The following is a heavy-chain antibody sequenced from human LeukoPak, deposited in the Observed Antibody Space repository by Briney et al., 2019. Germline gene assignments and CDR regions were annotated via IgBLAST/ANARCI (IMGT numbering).Heavy chain of an antibody. Sequence: XXRQXPGXALEWLALIYWDDDKRYSPSLKSRLTITKDTSKNQVVLTMTNMDPVDTATYYCAHRRDGSGSFDYWGQGALVTVSS. CDR2: IYWDDDK. CDR3: AHRRDGSGSFDY. V-gene: IGHV2-5*02. D-gene: IGHD3-10*01. J-gene: IGHJ4*02.